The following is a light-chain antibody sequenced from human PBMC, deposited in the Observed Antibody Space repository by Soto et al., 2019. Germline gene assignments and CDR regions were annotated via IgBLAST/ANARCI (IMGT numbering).Light chain of an antibody. CDR1: QSISSW. J-gene: IGKJ4*01. CDR3: QQYNSYPLT. CDR2: KAS. Sequence: DIQMTQSPSTLSASVGDRVTITCRASQSISSWLAWYQQKPGKAPKLLIYKASSLESGVPSRLRGSGYGTELTITISSMKPDDFETYYCQQYNSYPLTFGGGTKVDIK. V-gene: IGKV1-5*03.